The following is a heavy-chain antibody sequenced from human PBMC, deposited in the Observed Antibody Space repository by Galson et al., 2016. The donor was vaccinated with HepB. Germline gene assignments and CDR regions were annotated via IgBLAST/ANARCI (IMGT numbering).Heavy chain of an antibody. D-gene: IGHD2-21*02. Sequence: SCKASGSTFTGYYMHWVRQAPGQGLEWMGWINPTSGGTKYAHNFQGRVTMTRDTSISTAYMELSRLRSDDTAVYYCARGAYCGGDCRLLVAAHGFDTWGQGTMVTVSS. CDR1: GSTFTGYY. CDR3: ARGAYCGGDCRLLVAAHGFDT. CDR2: INPTSGGT. V-gene: IGHV1-2*02. J-gene: IGHJ3*02.